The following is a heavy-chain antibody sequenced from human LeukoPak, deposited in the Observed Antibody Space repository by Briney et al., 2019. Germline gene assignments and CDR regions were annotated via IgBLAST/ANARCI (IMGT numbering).Heavy chain of an antibody. Sequence: SETLSPTCAVSGYSISSGHYWGWIRQPPGKGLEWIGSIYYSGSTYYNPSLKSRVTLSVDTSKNQFSLKLSSMTAADTAVYYCARSPDTAMIDCWGQGTLVTVSS. V-gene: IGHV4-38-2*01. J-gene: IGHJ4*02. CDR1: GYSISSGHY. CDR3: ARSPDTAMIDC. D-gene: IGHD5-18*01. CDR2: IYYSGST.